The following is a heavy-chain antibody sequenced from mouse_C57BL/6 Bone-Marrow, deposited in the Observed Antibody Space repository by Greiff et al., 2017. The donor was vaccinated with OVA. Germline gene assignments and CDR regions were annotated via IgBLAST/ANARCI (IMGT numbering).Heavy chain of an antibody. CDR3: TGIYYYGSSYNFFDY. CDR2: IRLKSDNYAT. D-gene: IGHD1-1*01. J-gene: IGHJ2*01. CDR1: GFTFSNYW. Sequence: EVQGVESGGGLVQPGGSMKLSCVASGFTFSNYWMNWVRQSPETGLEWVAQIRLKSDNYATHYAESVKGRFTISRDDSKSSVYLQMNNLRAEDTGIYYCTGIYYYGSSYNFFDYWGQGTTLTVSS. V-gene: IGHV6-3*01.